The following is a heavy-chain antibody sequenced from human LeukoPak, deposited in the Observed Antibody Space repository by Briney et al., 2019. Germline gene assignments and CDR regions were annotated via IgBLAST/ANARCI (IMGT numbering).Heavy chain of an antibody. CDR2: IYTSGST. CDR1: GGSISSYY. CDR3: ARDRVAAAGTLVRWFDP. J-gene: IGHJ5*02. Sequence: SETLSLTCTVSGGSISSYYWSWIRQPAGKGLEWVGRIYTSGSTNYNPSLKSRVTMLVDTSKNQFSLKLSSVTAADTAVYYCARDRVAAAGTLVRWFDPWGQGTLVTVSS. D-gene: IGHD6-13*01. V-gene: IGHV4-4*07.